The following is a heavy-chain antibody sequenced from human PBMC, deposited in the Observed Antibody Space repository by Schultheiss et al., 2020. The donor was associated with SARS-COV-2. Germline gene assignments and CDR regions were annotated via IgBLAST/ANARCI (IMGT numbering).Heavy chain of an antibody. J-gene: IGHJ4*02. D-gene: IGHD2-15*01. CDR3: ATGEDGLLDY. V-gene: IGHV3-33*05. CDR1: GFTFSSYG. Sequence: GGSLRLSCAASGFTFSSYGMHWVRQAPGKGLEWVAVISYDGTKKYYADSVKGRFTISRDNSKNTLYLQMNSLRAEDTAVYYCATGEDGLLDYWGQGTLVTVSS. CDR2: ISYDGTKK.